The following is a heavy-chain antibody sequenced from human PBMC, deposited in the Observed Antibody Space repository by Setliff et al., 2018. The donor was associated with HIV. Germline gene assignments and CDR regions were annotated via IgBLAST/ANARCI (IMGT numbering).Heavy chain of an antibody. J-gene: IGHJ4*02. V-gene: IGHV1-18*01. D-gene: IGHD3-10*01. Sequence: GASVKVSCKTSGTNLLPYYMHWVRQAPGQGLEWMGWISAYDDNTYYVQKFQGRVTMTTDTSTKTAFLELRKLRSDDTAVYFCARDLSVEGSGSYFDYWGQGTLVTVSS. CDR2: ISAYDDNT. CDR3: ARDLSVEGSGSYFDY. CDR1: GTNLLPYY.